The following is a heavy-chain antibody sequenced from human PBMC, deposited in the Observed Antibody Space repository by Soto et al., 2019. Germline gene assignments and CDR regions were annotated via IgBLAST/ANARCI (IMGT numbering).Heavy chain of an antibody. D-gene: IGHD3-16*02. CDR3: AKDHFIGNGVFDGFDK. Sequence: PGGSLRLSCAAAGFTFGVHAMSWVRQAPGKGLEWVSTIGSTDIYYSDSVKGRFTISRDNSKNLLFLQMNSLRADDTAVYYCAKDHFIGNGVFDGFDKWGQGTMVTVSS. CDR2: IGSTDI. V-gene: IGHV3-23*01. CDR1: GFTFGVHA. J-gene: IGHJ3*02.